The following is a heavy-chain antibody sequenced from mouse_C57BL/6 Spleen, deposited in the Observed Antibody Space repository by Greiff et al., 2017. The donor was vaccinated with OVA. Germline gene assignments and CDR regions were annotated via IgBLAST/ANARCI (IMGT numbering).Heavy chain of an antibody. V-gene: IGHV8-12*01. J-gene: IGHJ4*01. D-gene: IGHD2-2*01. Sequence: QVTLKVSGPGILQSSQTLSLTCSFSGFSLSTSGMGVSWIRQPSGKGLEWLAHIYWDDDKRYNPSLKSRLTISKATSRNQVILKITSVDTADNDTYYCARGGGYGYHPYYAMDYWGQGTSVTVSS. CDR1: GFSLSTSGMG. CDR2: IYWDDDK. CDR3: ARGGGYGYHPYYAMDY.